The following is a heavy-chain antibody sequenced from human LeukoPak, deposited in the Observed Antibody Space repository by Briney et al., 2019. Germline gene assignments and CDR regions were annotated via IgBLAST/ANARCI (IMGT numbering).Heavy chain of an antibody. Sequence: SETLSLTCTVSGGSISSYYWSWIRQPPGKGLEWIGYIYYSGSTNYNPSLKSRVTISVDTSKNQFSLKLSSVTAADTAVYYCARDGFGIVGATYGFDYWGQGTLVTVSS. CDR1: GGSISSYY. CDR3: ARDGFGIVGATYGFDY. D-gene: IGHD1-26*01. J-gene: IGHJ4*02. V-gene: IGHV4-59*01. CDR2: IYYSGST.